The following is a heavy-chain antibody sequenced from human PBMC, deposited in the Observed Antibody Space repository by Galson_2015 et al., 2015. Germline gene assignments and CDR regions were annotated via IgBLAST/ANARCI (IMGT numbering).Heavy chain of an antibody. J-gene: IGHJ3*02. CDR3: VRVMHGDAFDI. D-gene: IGHD3-16*01. CDR1: GFNFRSAY. Sequence: SLRLSCAASGFNFRSAYMDWVRQAPGKGLEWVGRIRNEPNSYTTDYTASVQGRFSIARDDSRNSLYLQMNSLQAGDTAVYYCVRVMHGDAFDIWGQGTWVTVSA. V-gene: IGHV3-72*01. CDR2: IRNEPNSYTT.